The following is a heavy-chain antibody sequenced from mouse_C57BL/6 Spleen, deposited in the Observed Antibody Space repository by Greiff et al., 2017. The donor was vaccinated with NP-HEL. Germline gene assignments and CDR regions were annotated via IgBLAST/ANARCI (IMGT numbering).Heavy chain of an antibody. V-gene: IGHV1-55*01. J-gene: IGHJ1*03. CDR3: ARADYGEGYFDV. CDR2: IYPGSGST. D-gene: IGHD1-1*01. CDR1: GYTFTSYW. Sequence: VQLQQPGAELVKPGASVKMSCKASGYTFTSYWITWVKQRPGQGLEWIGDIYPGSGSTNYNEKFKSKATLTVDTSSSTAYMQLSSLTSEDSAVYYCARADYGEGYFDVWGTGTTVTVSS.